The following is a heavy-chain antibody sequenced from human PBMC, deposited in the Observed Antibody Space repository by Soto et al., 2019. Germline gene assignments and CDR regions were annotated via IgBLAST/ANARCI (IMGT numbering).Heavy chain of an antibody. Sequence: EVQLVESGGGLIQPGGSLRLSCAASGFNFIRKYMIWVRQAPGKGLEWVSILYSGGTTYYADSVKGRFTISRDTSENTLYLQMNSLRAEDTAVYYCARGLYDSGSFYFDFWAREPWSPFPQ. CDR2: LYSGGTT. J-gene: IGHJ4*02. CDR3: ARGLYDSGSFYFDF. D-gene: IGHD3-10*01. V-gene: IGHV3-53*01. CDR1: GFNFIRKY.